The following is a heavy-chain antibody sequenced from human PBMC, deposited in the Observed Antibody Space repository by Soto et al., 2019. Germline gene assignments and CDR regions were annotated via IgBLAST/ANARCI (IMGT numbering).Heavy chain of an antibody. CDR1: GYTFTSYG. J-gene: IGHJ3*02. CDR3: ARNSYCGGDCPLGAHAFEI. V-gene: IGHV1-18*01. Sequence: ASVKVSCKASGYTFTSYGISWVRQASGQGLEWMGWISAYNGNTNYAQKLQGRVTMTTDTSTSTAYMELRSLRSDDTAVYYCARNSYCGGDCPLGAHAFEIWGQGTMVTVSS. D-gene: IGHD2-21*02. CDR2: ISAYNGNT.